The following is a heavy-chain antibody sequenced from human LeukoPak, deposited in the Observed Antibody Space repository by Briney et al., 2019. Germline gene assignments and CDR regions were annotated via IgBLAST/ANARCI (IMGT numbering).Heavy chain of an antibody. CDR3: VNANAFQRYYFDY. Sequence: GASVKVSCKTSGFTFNTYGIAWVRQAPGQGLEWMGRIIPILGIANYAQKFQGRVTITADKSTSTAYMELSCLRSEDTAVYYCVNANAFQRYYFDYWGQGTLVTVSS. J-gene: IGHJ4*02. CDR1: GFTFNTYG. D-gene: IGHD3-3*02. V-gene: IGHV1-69*04. CDR2: IIPILGIA.